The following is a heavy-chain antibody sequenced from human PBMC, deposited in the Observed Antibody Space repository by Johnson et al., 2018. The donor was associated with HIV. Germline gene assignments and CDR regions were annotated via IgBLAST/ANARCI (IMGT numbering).Heavy chain of an antibody. CDR3: AKLQYCSSGSCYFDALDI. D-gene: IGHD2-15*01. CDR2: ISYDGKAK. V-gene: IGHV3-30-3*02. Sequence: VQLMESGGGLVQPGGSLRLSCAASGFTFSNYAIHWVRQPPGKGLEWVAVISYDGKAKYHADSVKGRFTISRDNSKNTLYLQLNSLRAEDTAVYYCAKLQYCSSGSCYFDALDIWGQGTMVPVSS. CDR1: GFTFSNYA. J-gene: IGHJ3*02.